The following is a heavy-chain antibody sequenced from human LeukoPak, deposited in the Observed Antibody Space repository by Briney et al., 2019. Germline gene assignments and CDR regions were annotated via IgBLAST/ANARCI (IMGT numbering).Heavy chain of an antibody. V-gene: IGHV4-34*01. CDR3: ARVGSGGATLDY. CDR2: INKSGST. D-gene: IGHD1-26*01. Sequence: PSETLSLTCAVYGGSFSGYYWSWIRQPPGKGLEWIGEINKSGSTNYNPSLKSRVTISVDTSKNQFSLKLSSVTAADTAVYYCARVGSGGATLDYWGQGTLVTVSS. CDR1: GGSFSGYY. J-gene: IGHJ4*02.